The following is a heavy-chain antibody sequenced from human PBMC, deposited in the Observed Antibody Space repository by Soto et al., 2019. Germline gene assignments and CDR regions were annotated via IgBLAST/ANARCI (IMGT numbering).Heavy chain of an antibody. CDR2: FNPTSGST. J-gene: IGHJ4*02. D-gene: IGHD6-13*01. CDR3: ARDLAAGDY. Sequence: QVQLVQSGGEVKKPGASVKLSCKAAGYTFINSYIHWVRQAPGQGLGWMGIFNPTSGSTNYAQKSQGRVTLTMHTSTRTVYMELSSLRFDDTAVYYCARDLAAGDYWGQGTLVTVSS. CDR1: GYTFINSY. V-gene: IGHV1-46*01.